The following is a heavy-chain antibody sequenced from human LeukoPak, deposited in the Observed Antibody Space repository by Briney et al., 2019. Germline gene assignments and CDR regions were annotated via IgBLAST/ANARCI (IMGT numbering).Heavy chain of an antibody. J-gene: IGHJ4*02. CDR2: IFNSGST. D-gene: IGHD4-17*01. CDR3: ARQGLGSDYGDYD. V-gene: IGHV4-39*01. CDR1: GGSISSSSYY. Sequence: SETLSLTCTVSGGSISSSSYYWGWLRQPPGTGLEWIASIFNSGSTYYSPSLKSRVTISVDTSKNQFSLRLSSVTAADTAVYYCARQGLGSDYGDYDWGQGTLVTVSS.